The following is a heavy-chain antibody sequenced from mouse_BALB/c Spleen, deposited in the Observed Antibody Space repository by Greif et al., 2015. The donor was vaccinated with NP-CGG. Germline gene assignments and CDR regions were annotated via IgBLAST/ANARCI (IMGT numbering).Heavy chain of an antibody. CDR3: ARFYGNYRYFDV. CDR1: GYSITSDYA. V-gene: IGHV3-2*02. J-gene: IGHJ1*01. Sequence: EVQLQESGPGLVKPSQSLSLTCTVTGYSITSDYAWNWIRQFPGNKLEWMGYISYGGSTSYDPSLKSRISITRDTSKNQFFLQLNSVTTEDTATYYCARFYGNYRYFDVWGAGTTVTVSS. D-gene: IGHD2-1*01. CDR2: ISYGGST.